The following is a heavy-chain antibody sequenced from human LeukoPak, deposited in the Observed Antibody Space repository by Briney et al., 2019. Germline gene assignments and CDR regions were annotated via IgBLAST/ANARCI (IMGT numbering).Heavy chain of an antibody. CDR2: INTAGDT. V-gene: IGHV3-13*04. Sequence: GGSLRLSCAASGFIFSTYDMLWVRQATGKGLEWVSAINTAGDTFYSGSVRGRFTISRENAKNSFYLQMDSLRAGDTALYYCTRAPPGSGWLVDNWGQGTLVTVSS. CDR1: GFIFSTYD. D-gene: IGHD6-19*01. CDR3: TRAPPGSGWLVDN. J-gene: IGHJ4*02.